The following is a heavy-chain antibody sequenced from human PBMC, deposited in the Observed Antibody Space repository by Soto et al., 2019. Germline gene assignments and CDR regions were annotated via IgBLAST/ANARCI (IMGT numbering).Heavy chain of an antibody. CDR2: IIPIFGTA. CDR3: ARGWGYDSNDYDYAD. Sequence: QVQLVQSGAEVRKPGSSVKVSCKASGGTFSRHAISWVRQSPGQGLEWMGGIIPIFGTANHAQKFQGRVTIIADESTSTVYMELSSLRAEDTAMYYCARGWGYDSNDYDYADWGQGTLVIVSS. CDR1: GGTFSRHA. D-gene: IGHD3-22*01. J-gene: IGHJ4*02. V-gene: IGHV1-69*01.